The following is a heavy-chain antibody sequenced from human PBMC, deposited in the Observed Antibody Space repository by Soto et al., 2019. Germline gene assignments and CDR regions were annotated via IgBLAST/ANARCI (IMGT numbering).Heavy chain of an antibody. Sequence: ASVKVSCKASGYTFRNFGVGWVRQAPGQGLEWVGWINPNSGHTEYAQKLQGRVTVTADTSTSTAYMEVGSLRSDDAAVYYCARVYNYGSGSYLMPSSCYFDFWGPGTLVTVSS. V-gene: IGHV1-18*01. D-gene: IGHD3-10*01. CDR2: INPNSGHT. J-gene: IGHJ4*02. CDR1: GYTFRNFG. CDR3: ARVYNYGSGSYLMPSSCYFDF.